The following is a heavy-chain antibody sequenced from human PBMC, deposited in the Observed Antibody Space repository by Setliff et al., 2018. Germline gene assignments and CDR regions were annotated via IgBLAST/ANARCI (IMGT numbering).Heavy chain of an antibody. CDR2: IKQDVSEK. V-gene: IGHV3-7*01. CDR3: AREGGDESKCYNNDMDV. Sequence: GGSLRLSCAASGVTFSNHWMHWVRQAPGKGLQWVGNIKQDVSEKYYVDSGKGRFTISKDNAKNSLYLQMNSLGVEDTAVYYCAREGGDESKCYNNDMDVWGQGTTVTVSS. CDR1: GVTFSNHW. D-gene: IGHD2-21*01. J-gene: IGHJ6*02.